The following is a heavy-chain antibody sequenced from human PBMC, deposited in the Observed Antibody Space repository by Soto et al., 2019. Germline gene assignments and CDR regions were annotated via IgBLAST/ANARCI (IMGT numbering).Heavy chain of an antibody. CDR2: IYAGGST. CDR1: GFTVETNY. Sequence: VQLVESGGGLIHPGGSLRLSCAASGFTVETNYMSWVRQAPGKGLEWVSKIYAGGSTFYADSVRGRFTISRDTSKNTVYLQMNSLRGDDTAVYFCARGGPFSSSSEFEFWGRGTLVIVSS. V-gene: IGHV3-53*01. J-gene: IGHJ4*02. CDR3: ARGGPFSSSSEFEF. D-gene: IGHD3-3*02.